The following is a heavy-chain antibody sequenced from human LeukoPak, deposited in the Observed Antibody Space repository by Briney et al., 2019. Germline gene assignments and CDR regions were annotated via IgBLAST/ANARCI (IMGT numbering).Heavy chain of an antibody. CDR3: AREILVPAAIGAHGFDY. CDR1: GFIFNSYG. D-gene: IGHD2-2*01. Sequence: PGRSLRLSCSASGFIFNSYGMHWVRQAPGEGLEWVAVIWFDGSNKLYADSVKGRFTISRDNSKNTLSLQMNSLGAEDTAVYYCAREILVPAAIGAHGFDYWGQGILVTASS. J-gene: IGHJ4*02. CDR2: IWFDGSNK. V-gene: IGHV3-33*01.